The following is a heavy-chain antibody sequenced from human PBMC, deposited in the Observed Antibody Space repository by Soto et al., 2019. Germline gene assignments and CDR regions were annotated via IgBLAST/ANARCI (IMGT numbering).Heavy chain of an antibody. V-gene: IGHV1-18*01. CDR1: GYTFFNYD. Sequence: QVQLVQSGAEVTRPGASVKVSCKASGYTFFNYDVAWVRRAPGQGLQWMGWISISKGKTYYEQSLQGRVTMTTDTVTTTAYMEVRSRRSDDTAVYYCARKGDIGNVGLDVWGQGTTVTVAS. D-gene: IGHD1-1*01. CDR2: ISISKGKT. J-gene: IGHJ6*02. CDR3: ARKGDIGNVGLDV.